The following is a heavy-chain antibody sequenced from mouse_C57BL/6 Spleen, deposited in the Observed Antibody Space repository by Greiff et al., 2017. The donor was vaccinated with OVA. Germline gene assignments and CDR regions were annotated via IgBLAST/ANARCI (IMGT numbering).Heavy chain of an antibody. CDR1: GYAFSSYW. D-gene: IGHD1-1*01. CDR2: IYPGDGDT. J-gene: IGHJ2*01. CDR3: ARWRDDGSSFDY. V-gene: IGHV1-80*01. Sequence: QVQLQQSGAELVKPGASVKISCKASGYAFSSYWMNWVKQRPGKGLEWIGQIYPGDGDTNYNGKFKGKATLTADKSSSTAYMQLSSLTSEDSAVYFCARWRDDGSSFDYWGQGTTLTVSS.